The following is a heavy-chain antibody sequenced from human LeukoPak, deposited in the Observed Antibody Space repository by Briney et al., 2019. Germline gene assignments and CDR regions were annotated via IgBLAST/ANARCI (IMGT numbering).Heavy chain of an antibody. V-gene: IGHV1-69*04. D-gene: IGHD6-19*01. Sequence: GSSVKVSCKASGGTFSSYAISWVRQAPGQGLEWMGRIIPILGIANYPQKFQGRVTITADKSTSTAYMELSSLRSEDTAVYYCARDQDHIAVAGIDYWGQGTLVTVSS. CDR1: GGTFSSYA. CDR3: ARDQDHIAVAGIDY. J-gene: IGHJ4*02. CDR2: IIPILGIA.